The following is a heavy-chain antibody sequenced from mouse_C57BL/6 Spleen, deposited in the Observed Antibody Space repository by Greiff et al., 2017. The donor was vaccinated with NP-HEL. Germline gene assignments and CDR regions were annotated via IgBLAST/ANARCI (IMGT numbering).Heavy chain of an antibody. CDR3: ARGDGYYGWYFDV. D-gene: IGHD2-3*01. CDR2: IYPGDGDT. V-gene: IGHV1-80*01. CDR1: GYAFSSYW. J-gene: IGHJ1*03. Sequence: VKISCKASGYAFSSYWMNWVKQRPGKGLEWIGQIYPGDGDTNYNGKFKGKATLTADKSSSTAYMQLSSLTSEDSAVYFCARGDGYYGWYFDVWGTGTTVTVSS.